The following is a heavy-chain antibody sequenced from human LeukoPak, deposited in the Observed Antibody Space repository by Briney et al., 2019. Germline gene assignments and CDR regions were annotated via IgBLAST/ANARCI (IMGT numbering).Heavy chain of an antibody. Sequence: GGSLRLSCAASGFTFSNYDMHWVRQAPGKGLEWVAFIRYDGNNKYYADSVKGRFTISRDNSKNTLYLQMNSLRAEDTAVYYCAKDKGSSWFSYFDYWGQGTLVTVSS. D-gene: IGHD6-13*01. CDR1: GFTFSNYD. CDR2: IRYDGNNK. J-gene: IGHJ4*02. V-gene: IGHV3-30*02. CDR3: AKDKGSSWFSYFDY.